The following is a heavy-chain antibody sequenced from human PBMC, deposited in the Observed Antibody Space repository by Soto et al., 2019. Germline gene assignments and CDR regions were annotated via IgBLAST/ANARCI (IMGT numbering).Heavy chain of an antibody. Sequence: GESLKISCKGSGYSFTSYWIGWVRQMPGKGLEWMGIIYPGDSDTRYSPSFQGQVTISADKSISTAYLQWSSLKASDTAMYYCARLIAPADDYYYYYGMDVWGQGTTVTVSS. D-gene: IGHD3-16*02. J-gene: IGHJ6*02. CDR1: GYSFTSYW. CDR2: IYPGDSDT. V-gene: IGHV5-51*01. CDR3: ARLIAPADDYYYYYGMDV.